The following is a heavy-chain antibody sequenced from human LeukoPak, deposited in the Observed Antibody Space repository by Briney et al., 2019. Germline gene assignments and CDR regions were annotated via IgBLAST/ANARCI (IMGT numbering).Heavy chain of an antibody. CDR1: GFIFTDYG. Sequence: PGGSLRLSCAASGFIFTDYGMHWVRQAPGKGLEWLTFIRYDGSDKYYADSVKGRFTISRDNSKNTLYLQMNSLRAEDTAVYYCAKVGAAAYYYYYMDVWGKGTTVTVSS. V-gene: IGHV3-30*02. D-gene: IGHD6-13*01. CDR3: AKVGAAAYYYYYMDV. J-gene: IGHJ6*03. CDR2: IRYDGSDK.